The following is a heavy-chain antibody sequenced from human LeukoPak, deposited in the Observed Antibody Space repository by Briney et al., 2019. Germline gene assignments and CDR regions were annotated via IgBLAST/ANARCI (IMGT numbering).Heavy chain of an antibody. CDR3: ARAVARAAAGRLFAFRGGPQDY. J-gene: IGHJ4*02. CDR2: INHSGST. V-gene: IGHV4-34*01. Sequence: SETLSLTCAVYGGSFSGYYWSWIRQPPGKGLEWIGEINHSGSTNYNPSLKSRVTISVDTSKKQFSLKQSSVTAADTTVYYCARAVARAAAGRLFAFRGGPQDYWGQGTLVTVSS. CDR1: GGSFSGYY. D-gene: IGHD6-13*01.